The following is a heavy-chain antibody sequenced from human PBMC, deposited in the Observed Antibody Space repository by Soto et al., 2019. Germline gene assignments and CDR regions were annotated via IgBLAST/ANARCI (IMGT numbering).Heavy chain of an antibody. D-gene: IGHD6-13*01. J-gene: IGHJ6*02. V-gene: IGHV4-4*02. CDR1: GGSIVGSNW. Sequence: SETLSLTCAVSGGSIVGSNWWSWVRQPPGKGLEWIGEIYRSGSTKYNPSLKSRVTISVDTSNNQFSLKLTSVTAADTAVYYCEGAKPIATRFHAMDVWGQGPTVTVYS. CDR3: EGAKPIATRFHAMDV. CDR2: IYRSGST.